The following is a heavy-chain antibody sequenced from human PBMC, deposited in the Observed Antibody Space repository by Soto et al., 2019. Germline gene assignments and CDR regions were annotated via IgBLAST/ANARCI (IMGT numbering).Heavy chain of an antibody. Sequence: QVQLVESGGGVVQPGRSLRLSCAASGLTFSSYAMHWVRQAPGKGLEWVAVISYDGSNKYYADSVKGRFTISRDNSKNTLYLQMNSLRAEDTAVYYCAREEGDSSSWYFDYWGQGTLVTVSS. J-gene: IGHJ4*02. V-gene: IGHV3-30-3*01. CDR3: AREEGDSSSWYFDY. CDR2: ISYDGSNK. D-gene: IGHD6-13*01. CDR1: GLTFSSYA.